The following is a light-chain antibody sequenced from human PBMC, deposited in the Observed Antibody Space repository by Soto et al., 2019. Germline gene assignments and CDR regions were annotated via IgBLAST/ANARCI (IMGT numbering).Light chain of an antibody. CDR1: SSNIGSNT. CDR3: AAWDDSLNVVI. V-gene: IGLV1-44*01. Sequence: QSVLTQPPSASGTPGQRVTISCSGSSSNIGSNTVNWYQELPGTAPKLLIYSDNQRPSGVPDRFSGSKSGTSASRAISGLQSEDEAEYYCAAWDDSLNVVIFAGGTQLTVL. CDR2: SDN. J-gene: IGLJ2*01.